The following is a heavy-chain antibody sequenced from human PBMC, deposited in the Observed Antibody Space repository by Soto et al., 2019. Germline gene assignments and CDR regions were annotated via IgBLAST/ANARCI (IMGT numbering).Heavy chain of an antibody. D-gene: IGHD5-12*01. CDR3: TFWGFSGNDNYFDF. Sequence: PGGSLRLSCAASGFTFSNAYMSWVRQAPGKVLEWVGRIKSETDGGTTDYAAPVKGRFTISRDDSKNTLDLQMNSLKTEDTAVYYCTFWGFSGNDNYFDFWGQGTQVTVSS. V-gene: IGHV3-15*01. CDR1: GFTFSNAY. J-gene: IGHJ4*02. CDR2: IKSETDGGTT.